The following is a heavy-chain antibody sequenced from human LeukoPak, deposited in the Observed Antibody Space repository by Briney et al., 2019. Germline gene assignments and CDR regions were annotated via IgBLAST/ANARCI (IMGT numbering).Heavy chain of an antibody. Sequence: GGSLRLSCAASGFTFDDYAMHWVRQAPGKGLEWVSGINWNSGSIGYADSVKGRFTISRDDAKNSLYLQMNSLRAEDTALYYCAKGRGYSYGYLADYWGQGTLVTVSS. V-gene: IGHV3-9*01. CDR1: GFTFDDYA. CDR3: AKGRGYSYGYLADY. J-gene: IGHJ4*02. CDR2: INWNSGSI. D-gene: IGHD5-18*01.